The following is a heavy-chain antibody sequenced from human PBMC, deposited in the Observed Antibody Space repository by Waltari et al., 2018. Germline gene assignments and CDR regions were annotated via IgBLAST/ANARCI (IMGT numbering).Heavy chain of an antibody. CDR1: GYTFTGSC. J-gene: IGHJ6*02. V-gene: IGHV1-2*02. D-gene: IGHD6-13*01. CDR2: INPNSGGT. CDR3: AKGAPSSWHRNDYYYGMDV. Sequence: QVQLVQSGAEVKKPGASVKVSCKASGYTFTGSCMHWVRPAPGQGLEWMGWINPNSGGTNYAQKLQGGVTMTRDTTISTAYMELSRLRSDDTAVYYCAKGAPSSWHRNDYYYGMDVWGQGTTVTVSS.